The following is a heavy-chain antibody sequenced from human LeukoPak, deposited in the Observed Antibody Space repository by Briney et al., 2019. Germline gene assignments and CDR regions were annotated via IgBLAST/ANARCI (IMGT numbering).Heavy chain of an antibody. J-gene: IGHJ4*02. D-gene: IGHD6-13*01. Sequence: SETLSLTCVVSGGSISSFYWSWIRQPPGKALEWIGYIYSSGSTSYNPSLKSRVTISVDTSKNQFSLRLSSVTAADTAVYYCARKGVAAGLDYWGQGTLATVSS. CDR1: GGSISSFY. CDR2: IYSSGST. CDR3: ARKGVAAGLDY. V-gene: IGHV4-59*13.